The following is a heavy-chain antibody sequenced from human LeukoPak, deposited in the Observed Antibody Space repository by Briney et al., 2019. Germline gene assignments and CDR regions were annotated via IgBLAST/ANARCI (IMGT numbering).Heavy chain of an antibody. CDR3: ARGGDSFLSLSPYYFDY. V-gene: IGHV1-2*02. Sequence: ASVKVSCKASGYTFTGYYMHWVRQAPGQGLEWMGWINPNSGGTNYAQKFQGRVTMTRDTSISTAYMELSRLRSDDTAAYYCARGGDSFLSLSPYYFDYWGQGTLVTVSS. CDR1: GYTFTGYY. D-gene: IGHD3-16*01. J-gene: IGHJ4*02. CDR2: INPNSGGT.